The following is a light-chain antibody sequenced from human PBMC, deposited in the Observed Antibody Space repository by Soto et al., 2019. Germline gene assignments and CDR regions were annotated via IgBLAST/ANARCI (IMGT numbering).Light chain of an antibody. CDR2: YDS. J-gene: IGLJ3*02. Sequence: SYELTQPPSVSVAPGETARITCGGNYIGSKSVHWYQQRPGQAPVLVIYYDSDRPSGIPARISGSKSGNTATLTISRVEAGDEAVYSCQVFHTDDHFWVFGGGTQLTVL. CDR1: YIGSKS. CDR3: QVFHTDDHFWV. V-gene: IGLV3-21*01.